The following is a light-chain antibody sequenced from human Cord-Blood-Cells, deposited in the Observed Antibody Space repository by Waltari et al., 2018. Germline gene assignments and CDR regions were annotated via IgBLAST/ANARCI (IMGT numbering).Light chain of an antibody. CDR2: DVS. V-gene: IGLV2-14*01. Sequence: QSALTQPASVSGSPGQSITISCTGTSSDVAGSNSVSWYQQPPGKAPKLMIYDVSNRPSGVSNRFSGSKSGNTASLTISGLQAEDEADYYCSSYTSSSTRVFGGGTKLTVL. CDR3: SSYTSSSTRV. J-gene: IGLJ3*02. CDR1: SSDVAGSNS.